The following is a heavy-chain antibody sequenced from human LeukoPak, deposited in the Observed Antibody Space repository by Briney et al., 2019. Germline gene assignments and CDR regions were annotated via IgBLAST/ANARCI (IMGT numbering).Heavy chain of an antibody. CDR1: GGTFGSYA. J-gene: IGHJ4*02. Sequence: PSGTVSCQVYGGTFGSYAIGWVRQAPGRGREWVGWILPILGIANYAQKFQGRITITADKSTSTAYMELSSLRSEDTAVYYCARGSGYYDSSGYYYLDYWGQGTLVTVSS. D-gene: IGHD3-22*01. V-gene: IGHV1-69*04. CDR3: ARGSGYYDSSGYYYLDY. CDR2: ILPILGIA.